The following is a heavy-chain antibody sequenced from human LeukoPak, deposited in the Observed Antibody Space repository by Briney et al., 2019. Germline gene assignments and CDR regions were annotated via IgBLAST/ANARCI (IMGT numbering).Heavy chain of an antibody. CDR2: INHSGST. V-gene: IGHV4-34*01. CDR1: GGSFSGYY. D-gene: IGHD3-22*01. CDR3: ARVRITMIPSGMDV. Sequence: SETLSLTCAVYGGSFSGYYWSWIRQPPGKGLEWIGEINHSGSTNYNPSLKSRVTISVDTSKNQFSLELSSVTAADTAVYYCARVRITMIPSGMDVWGQGTTVTVSS. J-gene: IGHJ6*02.